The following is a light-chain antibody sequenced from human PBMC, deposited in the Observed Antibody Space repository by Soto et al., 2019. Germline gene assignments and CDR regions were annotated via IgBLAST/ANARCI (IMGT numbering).Light chain of an antibody. V-gene: IGKV1-12*01. CDR3: QQRWDWPLT. Sequence: DIQMTQSPSSVSASVGDRVTITCRASQGIYIWLAWYQQKPGKAPKLLIYAASTLQTGVSSRFSGSETGTDFTLTINNLEPEDSAVYYCQQRWDWPLTFGGGTKVEIK. CDR1: QGIYIW. CDR2: AAS. J-gene: IGKJ4*01.